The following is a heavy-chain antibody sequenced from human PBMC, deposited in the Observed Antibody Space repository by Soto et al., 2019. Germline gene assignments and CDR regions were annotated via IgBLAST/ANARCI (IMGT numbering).Heavy chain of an antibody. CDR3: ASPTPHYYDSSGYYGGKGDAFDI. D-gene: IGHD3-22*01. CDR2: IYPGDSDT. V-gene: IGHV5-51*01. J-gene: IGHJ3*02. CDR1: GYSFTTYW. Sequence: GESLKISCKGSGYSFTTYWITWVRQLPGKGLEWMGIIYPGDSDTRYSPSFQGQVTISADKSISTAYLQWSSLKASDTAMYYCASPTPHYYDSSGYYGGKGDAFDIWGQGTMVTVSS.